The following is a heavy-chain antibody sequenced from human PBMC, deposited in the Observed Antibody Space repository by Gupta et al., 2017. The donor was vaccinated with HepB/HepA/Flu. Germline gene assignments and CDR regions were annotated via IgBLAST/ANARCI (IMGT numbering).Heavy chain of an antibody. J-gene: IGHJ4*02. CDR3: ARSPSIGYCSGGSCYRHFDY. D-gene: IGHD2-15*01. Sequence: QVQLQQWGAGLLKPSETLSLTCAVYGGSFSGYQWRWIRQPPGQGLEWIGEINHSGSTNYNPSLKSRVTISVDTSKNQFSLKLSSVTAADTAVYYCARSPSIGYCSGGSCYRHFDYWGQGTLVTVSS. V-gene: IGHV4-34*01. CDR2: INHSGST. CDR1: GGSFSGYQ.